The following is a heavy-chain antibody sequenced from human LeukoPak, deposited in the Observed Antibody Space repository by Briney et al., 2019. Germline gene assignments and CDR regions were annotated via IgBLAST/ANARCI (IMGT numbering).Heavy chain of an antibody. CDR2: TRNKADSYTT. CDR1: GFTFSDHY. D-gene: IGHD3-10*01. Sequence: GGSLRLSCAASGFTFSDHYMDWVRQAPGKGLEWVGRTRNKADSYTTEYAASVKGRFTISRDDSKNSLYLQMNSLKTEDTAVYYCARAGGSGRGCLDYWGQGTLVTASS. J-gene: IGHJ4*02. V-gene: IGHV3-72*01. CDR3: ARAGGSGRGCLDY.